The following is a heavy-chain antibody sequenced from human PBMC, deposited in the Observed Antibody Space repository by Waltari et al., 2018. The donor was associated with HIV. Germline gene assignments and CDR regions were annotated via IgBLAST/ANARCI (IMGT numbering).Heavy chain of an antibody. V-gene: IGHV4-59*01. Sequence: QVQLQESGPGLVKPSETLSLTCTVSGGSISSYYWSWIRQPPGKGLEWIGYIYYSGSTNYNPSLMIRVTISVDTSKNQFSLKLSSVTAADTAVYYCAREQIAAAAHVFDYWGQGTLVTVSS. J-gene: IGHJ4*02. CDR2: IYYSGST. CDR1: GGSISSYY. CDR3: AREQIAAAAHVFDY. D-gene: IGHD6-13*01.